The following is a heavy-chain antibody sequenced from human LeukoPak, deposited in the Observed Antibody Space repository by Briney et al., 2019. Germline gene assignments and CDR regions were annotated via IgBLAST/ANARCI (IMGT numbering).Heavy chain of an antibody. CDR2: INHSGST. D-gene: IGHD4-17*01. J-gene: IGHJ4*02. CDR3: ARGRKWYGDYAY. V-gene: IGHV4-34*01. Sequence: SETLSLTCAGYGGSFSGYYWSWIRQPPGKGLEWIGEINHSGSTNYNPSLKSRVTISVDTSKNQFSLKLSSVTAADTAVYYCARGRKWYGDYAYWGQGTLVTVSS. CDR1: GGSFSGYY.